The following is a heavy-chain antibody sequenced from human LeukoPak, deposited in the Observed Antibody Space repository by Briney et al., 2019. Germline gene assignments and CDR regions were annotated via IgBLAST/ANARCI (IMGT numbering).Heavy chain of an antibody. CDR1: GFTFSSYA. D-gene: IGHD3-22*01. Sequence: GRSLRLSCAASGFTFSSYAMHWVRQAPGKGLEWVAVISYDGSNKYYADSVRGRFTISRDNSKNTLYLQMNSPRAEDTAVYYCAKDYYDSSGYLFDYWGQGTLVIVSS. J-gene: IGHJ4*02. V-gene: IGHV3-30-3*01. CDR2: ISYDGSNK. CDR3: AKDYYDSSGYLFDY.